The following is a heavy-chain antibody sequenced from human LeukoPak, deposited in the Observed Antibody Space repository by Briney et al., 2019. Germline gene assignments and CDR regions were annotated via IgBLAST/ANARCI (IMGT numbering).Heavy chain of an antibody. D-gene: IGHD5-18*01. J-gene: IGHJ4*02. V-gene: IGHV1-18*01. CDR2: ISAYNGNT. Sequence: ASVKVSCKASGYTFTSYGISWVRQAPGQGLEWMGWISAYNGNTNYAQKLQGRVTMTTDTSTSTAYMELSSLRSEDTAVYYCARVSSYGTHDDFDYWGQGTLVTVSS. CDR1: GYTFTSYG. CDR3: ARVSSYGTHDDFDY.